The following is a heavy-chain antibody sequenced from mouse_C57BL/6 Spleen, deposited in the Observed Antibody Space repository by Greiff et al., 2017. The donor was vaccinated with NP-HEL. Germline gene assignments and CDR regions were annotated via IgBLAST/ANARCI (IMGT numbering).Heavy chain of an antibody. CDR2: IYPGNSDT. CDR1: GYTFTSYW. V-gene: IGHV1-5*01. Sequence: VQLQQSGTVLARPGASVKLSCKTSGYTFTSYWMHWVKQRPGQGLEWIGAIYPGNSDTSYNQKFKGKAKLTAVTSASTAYMELSSLTNEDSAVYYFTRSLLREYAMDDWGQGTSVTVSS. CDR3: TRSLLREYAMDD. D-gene: IGHD1-1*01. J-gene: IGHJ4*01.